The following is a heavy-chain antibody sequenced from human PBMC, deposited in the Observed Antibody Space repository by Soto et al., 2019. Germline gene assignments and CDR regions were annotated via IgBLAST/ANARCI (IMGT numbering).Heavy chain of an antibody. CDR3: TRGPHSSSFFDI. D-gene: IGHD6-13*01. CDR1: GYTFTDYY. V-gene: IGHV1-46*01. J-gene: IGHJ3*02. Sequence: VASVKVSCKASGYTFTDYYIHWVRQAPGQGLEWMGIINPSGGSTNYAQEFQGRVTMTRDTSPSTVYMELSSLRSEDTAVYYCTRGPHSSSFFDIWGQGTMVTVSS. CDR2: INPSGGST.